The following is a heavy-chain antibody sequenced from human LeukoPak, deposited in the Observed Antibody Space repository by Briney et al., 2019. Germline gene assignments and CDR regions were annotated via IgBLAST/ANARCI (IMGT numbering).Heavy chain of an antibody. Sequence: SETLSLTCTVSDGSISSGDYYWSWIRHPPGKGLEWIGYIYYSGSTYYNPSLKSRVTISVDTSKNQFSLKLSSVTAADTAVYYCARGYYYDSSGYYFDYWGQGTLVTVSS. V-gene: IGHV4-30-4*01. J-gene: IGHJ4*02. CDR1: DGSISSGDYY. CDR3: ARGYYYDSSGYYFDY. CDR2: IYYSGST. D-gene: IGHD3-22*01.